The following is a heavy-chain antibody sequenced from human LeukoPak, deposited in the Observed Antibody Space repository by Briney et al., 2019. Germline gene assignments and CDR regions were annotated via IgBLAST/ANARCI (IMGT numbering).Heavy chain of an antibody. CDR2: INHSGST. D-gene: IGHD4-11*01. CDR3: ARATPRLLDY. Sequence: PSETLSLTCAVYGGSFSGYYWSWFRQPPGKGLEWIGEINHSGSTNYNPSLKSRVTISVDTSKNQFSLKLSSVTAADTAVYYCARATPRLLDYWGQGTLVTVSS. J-gene: IGHJ4*02. CDR1: GGSFSGYY. V-gene: IGHV4-34*01.